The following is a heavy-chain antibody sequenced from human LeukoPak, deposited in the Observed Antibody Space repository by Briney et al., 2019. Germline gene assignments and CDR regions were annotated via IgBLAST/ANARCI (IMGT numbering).Heavy chain of an antibody. V-gene: IGHV1-69*06. J-gene: IGHJ4*02. Sequence: SVKVSCKASGGTFSSYAISWVRQAPGQGLEWMGGIIPIFGTANYAQKFQGRVTITADKSTSTAYMELSSLRSEDTAVYYCASRGGYCSGGSYYGAFDYWGQGTLVTVSS. D-gene: IGHD2-15*01. CDR1: GGTFSSYA. CDR2: IIPIFGTA. CDR3: ASRGGYCSGGSYYGAFDY.